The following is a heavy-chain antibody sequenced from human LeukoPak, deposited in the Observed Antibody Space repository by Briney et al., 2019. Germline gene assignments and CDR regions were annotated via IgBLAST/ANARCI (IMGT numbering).Heavy chain of an antibody. J-gene: IGHJ4*02. Sequence: PGGSLRHSCAASGFTVSSNYMSWVRQAPGKGLEWVSVIYSGGSTYYADSVKGRFTIPRDNSKNTLYLQMNSLRAEDTAVYYCARGSPMLRGRPFDYWGQGTLVTVSS. CDR3: ARGSPMLRGRPFDY. CDR2: IYSGGST. V-gene: IGHV3-53*01. CDR1: GFTVSSNY. D-gene: IGHD3-10*01.